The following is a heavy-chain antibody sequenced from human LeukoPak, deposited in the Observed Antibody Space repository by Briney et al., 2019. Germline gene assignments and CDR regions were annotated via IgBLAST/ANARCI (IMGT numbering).Heavy chain of an antibody. Sequence: GGSLRLPCAASGFTFGSCGMHWVRQAPGKGLEWVSTISSAGDTYYPDSVKGRFTISRENAKNSLYLEMNSLRGGDTAMYYCARGVYRYGFLSHFDYWGQGTLVTVSS. CDR2: ISSAGDT. J-gene: IGHJ4*02. CDR3: ARGVYRYGFLSHFDY. V-gene: IGHV3-13*01. CDR1: GFTFGSCG. D-gene: IGHD5-18*01.